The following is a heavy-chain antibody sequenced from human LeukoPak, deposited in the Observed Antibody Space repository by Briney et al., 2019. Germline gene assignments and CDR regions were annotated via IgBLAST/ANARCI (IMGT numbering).Heavy chain of an antibody. J-gene: IGHJ3*02. CDR1: GFTFSSYA. CDR2: ISYDGSNK. Sequence: PGGSLRLSCAASGFTFSSYAMHWVRQAPGKGLEWVAVISYDGSNKYYADSVKGRFTISRDNSKNTLYLQMNSLRAEDTAVYNCANGYNYGAFDIWGQGTMVTVSS. CDR3: ANGYNYGAFDI. D-gene: IGHD5-24*01. V-gene: IGHV3-30-3*01.